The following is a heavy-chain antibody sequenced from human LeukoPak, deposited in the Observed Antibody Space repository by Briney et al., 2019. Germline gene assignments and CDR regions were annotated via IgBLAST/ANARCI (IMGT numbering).Heavy chain of an antibody. Sequence: GGSLRLSCAASGFTFSSYAMSWVRQAPRKGLEWVSAISGSGGSTYYADSVKGRFTISRDNSKNTLYLQMNSLRAEDTAVYYCAKNGDVYGDFFDYWGQGTLVTVSS. CDR2: ISGSGGST. J-gene: IGHJ4*02. CDR1: GFTFSSYA. D-gene: IGHD4-17*01. CDR3: AKNGDVYGDFFDY. V-gene: IGHV3-23*01.